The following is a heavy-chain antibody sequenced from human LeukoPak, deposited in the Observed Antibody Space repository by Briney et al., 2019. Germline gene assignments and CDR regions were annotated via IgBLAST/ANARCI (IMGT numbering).Heavy chain of an antibody. CDR1: GLRFGSYW. Sequence: GGSLRLSCAASGLRFGSYWMNWVRQAPGKGLEWVSYISSSSSTIYYADSVKGRFTISRDNAKNSLYLQMNSLRAEDTAVYYCARGAYYYEDWGQGTLVTVSS. V-gene: IGHV3-48*01. D-gene: IGHD3-22*01. CDR2: ISSSSSTI. CDR3: ARGAYYYED. J-gene: IGHJ4*02.